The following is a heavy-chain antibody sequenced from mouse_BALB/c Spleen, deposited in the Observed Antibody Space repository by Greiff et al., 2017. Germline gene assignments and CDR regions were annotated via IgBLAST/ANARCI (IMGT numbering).Heavy chain of an antibody. Sequence: VQLQQPGAELVRPGASVKLSCKASGYTFTSYWINWVKQRPGQGLEWIGNIYPSDSYTNYNQKFKDKATLTVDKSSSTAYIQLSSPTSEDSAVYYCTREGDYGFAYWGQGTLVTVSA. CDR2: IYPSDSYT. CDR3: TREGDYGFAY. V-gene: IGHV1-69*02. J-gene: IGHJ3*01. CDR1: GYTFTSYW. D-gene: IGHD2-4*01.